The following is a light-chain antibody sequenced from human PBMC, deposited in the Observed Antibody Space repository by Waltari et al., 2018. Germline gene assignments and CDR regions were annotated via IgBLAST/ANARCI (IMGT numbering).Light chain of an antibody. CDR3: QQSYSTPWT. CDR2: IAS. Sequence: DIQMTQPPSSLSASVGDRVTIPCRASQSIGSNLNWYQQKPGKAPNLLIYIASNLQSGVPSMFSGSGSGTDFTLTISSLQPEDFATYYCQQSYSTPWTFGQGTKVEIK. CDR1: QSIGSN. J-gene: IGKJ1*01. V-gene: IGKV1-39*01.